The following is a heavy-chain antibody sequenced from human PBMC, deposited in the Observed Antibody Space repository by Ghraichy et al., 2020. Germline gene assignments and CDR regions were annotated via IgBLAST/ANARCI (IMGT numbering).Heavy chain of an antibody. CDR3: ARGENCSGGSCYDSSAFDI. CDR1: GGSFSGYY. CDR2: INHSGST. Sequence: SETLSLTCAVYGGSFSGYYWSWIRQPPGKGLEWIGEINHSGSTNYNPSLKSRVTISVDTSKNQFYLKLSSVTAADTAVYYCARGENCSGGSCYDSSAFDIWGQGTIVTVSS. V-gene: IGHV4-34*01. D-gene: IGHD2-15*01. J-gene: IGHJ3*02.